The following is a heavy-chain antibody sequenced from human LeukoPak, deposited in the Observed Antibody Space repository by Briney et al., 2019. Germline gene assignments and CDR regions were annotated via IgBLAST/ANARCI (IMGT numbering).Heavy chain of an antibody. CDR3: ATVPFDWPSEVDY. CDR1: GFTFRSYA. V-gene: IGHV3-23*01. CDR2: ISGSSGNT. D-gene: IGHD3-9*01. Sequence: GRSLRLSCAASGFTFRSYAMSWVRQAPGKGLEWVSTISGSSGNTYYADSVKGRFTMSRDNSKNTLYLQMNNLRAGDTAVYYCATVPFDWPSEVDYWGQGALVTVSS. J-gene: IGHJ4*02.